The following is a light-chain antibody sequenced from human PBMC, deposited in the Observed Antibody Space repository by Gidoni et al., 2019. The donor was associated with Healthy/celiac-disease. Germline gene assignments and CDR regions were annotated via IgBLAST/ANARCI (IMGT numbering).Light chain of an antibody. CDR3: QQYNNWPPLT. J-gene: IGKJ4*01. V-gene: IGKV3-15*01. CDR1: QSVSSN. CDR2: GAS. Sequence: EIVITQPPATLSVSPGERATLSCRASQSVSSNLAWYQQKPGQAPRLLIYGASTRATDIPARFSGSGSGTEFTLTISSLQSEDFAVYYCQQYNNWPPLTFGGGTKVEIK.